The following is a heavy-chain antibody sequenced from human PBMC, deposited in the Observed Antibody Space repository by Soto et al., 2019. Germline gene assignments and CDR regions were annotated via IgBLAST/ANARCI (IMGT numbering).Heavy chain of an antibody. CDR2: ISGSSGKI. CDR3: ARDIGHSCFDGFDP. CDR1: GFTFDDYA. D-gene: IGHD5-12*01. Sequence: EVWLVESGGGLVQPGRSLRLSCAASGFTFDDYAMHWVRRAPGKGLEWVSGISGSSGKIAYADSVRGRFTISRDNAKNYLHLQMNSLRTEDTALYYCARDIGHSCFDGFDPWGQGTLVTVSS. V-gene: IGHV3-9*01. J-gene: IGHJ5*02.